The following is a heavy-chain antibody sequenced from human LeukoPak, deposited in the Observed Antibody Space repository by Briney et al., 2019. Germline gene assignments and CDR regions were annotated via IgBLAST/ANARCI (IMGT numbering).Heavy chain of an antibody. J-gene: IGHJ4*02. CDR3: ARDGLGRGYSTYFSPPGRGTARE. V-gene: IGHV3-30-3*01. D-gene: IGHD6-13*01. Sequence: PGGSLRLSCAASGFTFSSYAMHWVRQAPGKGLEWVAVISYDGSNKYYADSVKGRFTISRGNSKNTLYLQMNSLRAEDTAVYYCARDGLGRGYSTYFSPPGRGTAREWGQGTLVTVSS. CDR2: ISYDGSNK. CDR1: GFTFSSYA.